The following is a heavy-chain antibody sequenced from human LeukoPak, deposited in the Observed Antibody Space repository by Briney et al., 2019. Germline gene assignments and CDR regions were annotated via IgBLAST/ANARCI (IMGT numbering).Heavy chain of an antibody. Sequence: ASVKVSCKASGYTFIDYGIGWVRQAPGQGLEWMGWISAYNGNTNYAQKLQGRVTVTTDTSTSTAYMELRSLKSDDTAMYYCARSSWISMFFDYWCQGTLVTVSS. V-gene: IGHV1-18*01. CDR1: GYTFIDYG. J-gene: IGHJ4*02. CDR3: ARSSWISMFFDY. D-gene: IGHD3-10*02. CDR2: ISAYNGNT.